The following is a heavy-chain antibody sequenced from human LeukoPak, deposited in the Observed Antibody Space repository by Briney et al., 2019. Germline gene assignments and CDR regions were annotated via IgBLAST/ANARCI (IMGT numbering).Heavy chain of an antibody. CDR3: ARDLLGYGYFDS. D-gene: IGHD5-18*01. CDR1: GFTFSSYS. CDR2: ISYDGSNK. V-gene: IGHV3-30-3*01. J-gene: IGHJ4*02. Sequence: GGSLRLSCAASGFTFSSYSVHWVRQAPGKGLEWVAVISYDGSNKYYGDSVMGRFTISRDNPKNTLYLQMTSLRTEDTAVYYCARDLLGYGYFDSWGQGTLVTVSS.